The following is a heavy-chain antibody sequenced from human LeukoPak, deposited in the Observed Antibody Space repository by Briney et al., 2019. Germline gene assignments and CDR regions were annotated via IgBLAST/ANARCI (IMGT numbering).Heavy chain of an antibody. CDR1: GFTVSSNY. J-gene: IGHJ6*02. V-gene: IGHV3-53*01. D-gene: IGHD6-6*01. Sequence: GGSLRLSYAASGFTVSSNYMSWVRQAPGKGLEWVSVIYSGGSTYYADSVKGRFTISRDNSKNTLYLQMNSLRAEDTAVYYCARQRGIAARPGLGMDVWGQGTTVTVSS. CDR3: ARQRGIAARPGLGMDV. CDR2: IYSGGST.